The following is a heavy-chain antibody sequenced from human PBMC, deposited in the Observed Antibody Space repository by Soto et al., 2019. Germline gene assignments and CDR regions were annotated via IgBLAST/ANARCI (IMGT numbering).Heavy chain of an antibody. D-gene: IGHD3-3*01. CDR2: FDPEDGET. Sequence: ASVKVSYKVSGYTLTELSMHWVRQAPGKGLEWMGGFDPEDGETIYAQKFQGRVTMTEDTSTDTAYMELSSLRSEDTAVYYCATGPAAYDFWSGYYYWGQGTLVTVSS. J-gene: IGHJ4*02. CDR3: ATGPAAYDFWSGYYY. CDR1: GYTLTELS. V-gene: IGHV1-24*01.